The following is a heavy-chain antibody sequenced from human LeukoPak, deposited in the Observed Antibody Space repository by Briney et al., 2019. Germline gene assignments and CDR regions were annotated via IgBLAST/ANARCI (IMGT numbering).Heavy chain of an antibody. Sequence: PGGTLRLSCAASGFTFSSYGMSWVRQAPGKGLEWVSAISGSGGSTYYADSVKGRFTISRDNSKNTPYLQMNSLRAEDTAVYYCAKGDYYDSSGYYRYDAFDIWGQGTMVTVSS. J-gene: IGHJ3*02. CDR1: GFTFSSYG. D-gene: IGHD3-22*01. CDR2: ISGSGGST. CDR3: AKGDYYDSSGYYRYDAFDI. V-gene: IGHV3-23*01.